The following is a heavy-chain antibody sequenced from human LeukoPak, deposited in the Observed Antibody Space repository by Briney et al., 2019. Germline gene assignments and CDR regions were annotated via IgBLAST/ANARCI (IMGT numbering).Heavy chain of an antibody. J-gene: IGHJ3*02. CDR3: AKDQSSSGYPADAFDI. CDR1: GFTFSSYA. V-gene: IGHV3-23*01. D-gene: IGHD3-22*01. CDR2: ISGSGGST. Sequence: GGSLRLSCAASGFTFSSYAMSWVRQAPGKGLEWVSAISGSGGSTYYADSVKGRFTISRDNSKNTLYLQMNSLRAEDTAVYYCAKDQSSSGYPADAFDIWGQGTMVTVSS.